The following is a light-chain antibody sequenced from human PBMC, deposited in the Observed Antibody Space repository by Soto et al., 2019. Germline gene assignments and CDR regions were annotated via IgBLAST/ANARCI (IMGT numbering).Light chain of an antibody. CDR1: QSVLYTSNNKNY. J-gene: IGKJ2*01. Sequence: DIVMTQSPDSLPVSLGERATINGKSSQSVLYTSNNKNYLAWYQQKPGQPPKVLFYWASTRESGVPVRFSGSGSGTNFTLTISSLQAEDVSVYYCQQYFSAPYTFGQGSKLEIK. CDR3: QQYFSAPYT. CDR2: WAS. V-gene: IGKV4-1*01.